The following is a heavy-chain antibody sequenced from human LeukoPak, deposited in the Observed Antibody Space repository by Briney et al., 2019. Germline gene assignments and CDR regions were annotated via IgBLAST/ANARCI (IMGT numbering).Heavy chain of an antibody. Sequence: SGPTLVNPTQTLTLTCTFSGFSLSTSGMRVSWIRQPPGKALEWLARIDWDDDKFYSTSLKTRLTISEDTSKNQVVLTMTNMDPVDTATYYCARISCSGGSCYSYYFDYWGQGTLVTVSS. J-gene: IGHJ4*02. CDR3: ARISCSGGSCYSYYFDY. V-gene: IGHV2-70*04. CDR1: GFSLSTSGMR. CDR2: IDWDDDK. D-gene: IGHD2-15*01.